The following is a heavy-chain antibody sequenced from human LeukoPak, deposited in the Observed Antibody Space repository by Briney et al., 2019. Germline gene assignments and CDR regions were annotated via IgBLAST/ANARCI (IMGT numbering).Heavy chain of an antibody. CDR3: ARSNGRYCSSTSCYPGAFDI. J-gene: IGHJ3*02. Sequence: SVKVSCKASGGTFSSYAISWVRQAPGQGLEWMGRIIPILGIANYAQKFQGRVTITADKSTSTAYMELSSLRSEDTAVYYCARSNGRYCSSTSCYPGAFDIWGQGTMVTVSS. CDR1: GGTFSSYA. CDR2: IIPILGIA. D-gene: IGHD2-2*01. V-gene: IGHV1-69*04.